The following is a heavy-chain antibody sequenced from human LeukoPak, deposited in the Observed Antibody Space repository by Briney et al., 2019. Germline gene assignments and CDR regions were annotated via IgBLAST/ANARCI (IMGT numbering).Heavy chain of an antibody. CDR2: ISYDGSNK. Sequence: GRSLRLSCAASGFTFSSYGMPWVRQAPGKGLEWVAVISYDGSNKYYADSVKGRFTISRDNSKNTLYLQMNSLRAEDTAVYYCAKDYRSGGSCYSCDWFDPWGQGTLVTVSS. V-gene: IGHV3-30*18. CDR3: AKDYRSGGSCYSCDWFDP. D-gene: IGHD2-15*01. CDR1: GFTFSSYG. J-gene: IGHJ5*02.